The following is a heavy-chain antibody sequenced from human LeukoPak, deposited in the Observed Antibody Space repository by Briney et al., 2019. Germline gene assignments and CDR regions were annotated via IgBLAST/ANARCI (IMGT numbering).Heavy chain of an antibody. CDR1: GGSMTGYY. J-gene: IGHJ3*02. CDR2: VHSSGGT. V-gene: IGHV4-59*12. Sequence: SETLSLTCTVSGGSMTGYYWAWIRQPPGKRLEWIGYVHSSGGTKYSPSLKSRVTVSIDMSKNQFSLKLSSVTAADTAVYYCARDLRIDDAFDIWGQGTMVTVSS. D-gene: IGHD2-15*01. CDR3: ARDLRIDDAFDI.